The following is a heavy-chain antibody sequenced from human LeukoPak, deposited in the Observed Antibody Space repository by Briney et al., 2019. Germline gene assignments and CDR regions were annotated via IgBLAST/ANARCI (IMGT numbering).Heavy chain of an antibody. J-gene: IGHJ4*02. Sequence: GGSLRLSCAASGFTFSRYWMTWVRQAPGKGLEWVANIREDGGEKHYADSVEGRFAVSRDNPKSSLYLQMNNLRAEDTAVYYCARDLGFTYYYDSSGYPNFDYWGQGTLVTVSS. CDR3: ARDLGFTYYYDSSGYPNFDY. CDR1: GFTFSRYW. CDR2: IREDGGEK. D-gene: IGHD3-22*01. V-gene: IGHV3-7*01.